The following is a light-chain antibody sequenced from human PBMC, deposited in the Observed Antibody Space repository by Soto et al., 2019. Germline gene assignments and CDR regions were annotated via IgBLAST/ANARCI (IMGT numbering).Light chain of an antibody. V-gene: IGKV3-20*01. Sequence: EIVLTQSPGTLSLSPGERATLSCRASQSVSSNYLAWYQQKPGQAPRLLIYGASSRATGIPDRFSGSESGTDFTLTISRLEPEDFAVYYCQQYDSSPWTFGQGTKVEIK. CDR1: QSVSSNY. CDR3: QQYDSSPWT. J-gene: IGKJ1*01. CDR2: GAS.